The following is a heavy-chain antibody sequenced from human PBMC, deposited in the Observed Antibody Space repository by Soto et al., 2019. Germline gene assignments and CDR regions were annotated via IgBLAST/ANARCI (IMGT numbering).Heavy chain of an antibody. Sequence: SETLSLTCTVSGGSLSGGSYYWNWIRQPPGKQMEWIGYIYDSGATKYNPSLKSRVTISQDTSKNQLSLKMNSVTPSDTAAYYCVRDWVLYWFYSWGQGILVTVSS. CDR2: IYDSGAT. V-gene: IGHV4-61*01. J-gene: IGHJ5*01. D-gene: IGHD7-27*01. CDR3: VRDWVLYWFYS. CDR1: GGSLSGGSYY.